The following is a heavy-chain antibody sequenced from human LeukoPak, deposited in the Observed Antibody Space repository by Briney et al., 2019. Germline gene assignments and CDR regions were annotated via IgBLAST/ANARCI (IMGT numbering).Heavy chain of an antibody. V-gene: IGHV1-8*01. J-gene: IGHJ4*02. CDR2: MNPNGGNT. CDR1: GYTFTSYD. CDR3: ARVRGGYGSGWIDY. D-gene: IGHD3-10*01. Sequence: GASVKVSCKASGYTFTSYDINWVRQATGQGLEWMGWMNPNGGNTGYAQKFQGRVTMTRNTSISTAYMELSSLRSEDTAVYYCARVRGGYGSGWIDYWGQGTLVTVSS.